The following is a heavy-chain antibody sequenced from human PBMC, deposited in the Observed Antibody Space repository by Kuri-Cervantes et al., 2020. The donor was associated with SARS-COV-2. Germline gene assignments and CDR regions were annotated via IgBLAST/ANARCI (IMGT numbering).Heavy chain of an antibody. Sequence: SETLSLTCTVSGGSISNDYWSWIRQHPGKGLERIGYIYYSGSTYYNPSLKSRVTILVDTSKNQFSLKLSSVTAADTAVYYCARGAPDYCSSTSCYMDLGWYFDLWGRGTLVTVSS. V-gene: IGHV4-31*03. CDR2: IYYSGST. J-gene: IGHJ2*01. CDR1: GGSISNDY. D-gene: IGHD2-2*02. CDR3: ARGAPDYCSSTSCYMDLGWYFDL.